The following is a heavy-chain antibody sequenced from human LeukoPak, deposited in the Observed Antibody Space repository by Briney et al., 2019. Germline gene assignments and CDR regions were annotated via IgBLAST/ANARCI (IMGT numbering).Heavy chain of an antibody. V-gene: IGHV3-23*01. CDR2: ILGLGGASRT. Sequence: GGTLRLSCSASGFSFSTDGMSWVRQAPGKGLEWVSGILGLGGASRTYYADSVKGRFTISRDYSKNTLYLQMNSLRAEDTAVYYCAHGTMYQLDYWGQGTLVTVSS. D-gene: IGHD2-2*01. CDR1: GFSFSTDG. J-gene: IGHJ4*02. CDR3: AHGTMYQLDY.